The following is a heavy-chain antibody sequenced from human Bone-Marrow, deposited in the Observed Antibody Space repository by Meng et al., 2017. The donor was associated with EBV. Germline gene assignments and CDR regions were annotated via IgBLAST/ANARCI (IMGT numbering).Heavy chain of an antibody. V-gene: IGHV4-39*01. J-gene: IGHJ5*02. CDR2: IYYSGST. Sequence: LPLQESGPGLVKPSETRSRTCSVSGGSIISSSYYWGWIRQPPGKGLEWIGSIYYSGSTYYNPSLKSRVTISVDTSKNQFSLKLSSVTAADTAVYYCASIAAGSFDPWGQGTLVTVSS. CDR3: ASIAAGSFDP. CDR1: GGSIISSSYY. D-gene: IGHD6-13*01.